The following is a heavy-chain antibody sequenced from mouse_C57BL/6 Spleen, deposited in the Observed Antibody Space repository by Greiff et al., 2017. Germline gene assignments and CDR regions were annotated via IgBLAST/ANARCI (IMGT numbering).Heavy chain of an antibody. CDR2: IDPRSGNT. Sequence: QVQLQQSGAELARPGASVKLSCKASGYTFTSSGISWVKQSTGQGLEWIGEIDPRSGNTYYNEKFKGKATLTADRSSSTAYMELRSLTSEDSAVYCCAREGDYGSSYDYWGQGTTLTVAS. J-gene: IGHJ2*01. D-gene: IGHD1-1*01. CDR3: AREGDYGSSYDY. CDR1: GYTFTSSG. V-gene: IGHV1-81*01.